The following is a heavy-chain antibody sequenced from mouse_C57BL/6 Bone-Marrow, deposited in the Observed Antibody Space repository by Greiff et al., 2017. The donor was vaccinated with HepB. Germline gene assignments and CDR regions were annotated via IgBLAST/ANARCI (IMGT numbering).Heavy chain of an antibody. CDR1: GFTFSDFY. V-gene: IGHV7-1*01. D-gene: IGHD4-1*01. CDR3: ARDEVPLGAMDY. CDR2: SRNKANDYTT. Sequence: EVMLVESGGGLVQSGRSLRLSCATSGFTFSDFYMEWVRQAPGKGLEWIAASRNKANDYTTEYSASVKGRFIVSRDTSQSILYLQMNALRAEDTAIYYCARDEVPLGAMDYWGQGTSVTVSS. J-gene: IGHJ4*01.